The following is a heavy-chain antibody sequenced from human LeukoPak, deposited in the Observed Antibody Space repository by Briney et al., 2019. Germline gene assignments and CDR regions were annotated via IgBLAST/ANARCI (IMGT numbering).Heavy chain of an antibody. CDR1: GFTFGRHA. CDR3: ARQNGPGYSLIFDY. V-gene: IGHV3-33*01. Sequence: GGSLRLSCAGSGFTFGRHAMHWVRQAPGKGLEWVAAIWFDATKEHYADSVKDRSTISRDNSKSTVYFQLNSLRAEDTAVYYRARQNGPGYSLIFDYWGQGALVSVSS. J-gene: IGHJ4*02. CDR2: IWFDATKE. D-gene: IGHD2-21*01.